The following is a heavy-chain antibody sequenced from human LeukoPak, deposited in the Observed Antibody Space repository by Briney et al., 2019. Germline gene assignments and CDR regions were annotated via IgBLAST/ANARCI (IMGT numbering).Heavy chain of an antibody. CDR2: ISAYNGNT. Sequence: ASVKVSCKASGYTFTSYGISWVRQAPGQGLEWMGWISAYNGNTNYAQKLQGRVTMTTDTSTSTAYMELRSLRSDDTAVYYCARDNYDILTGYYSYGFDYWGQGTLVTVSS. V-gene: IGHV1-18*01. J-gene: IGHJ4*02. D-gene: IGHD3-9*01. CDR3: ARDNYDILTGYYSYGFDY. CDR1: GYTFTSYG.